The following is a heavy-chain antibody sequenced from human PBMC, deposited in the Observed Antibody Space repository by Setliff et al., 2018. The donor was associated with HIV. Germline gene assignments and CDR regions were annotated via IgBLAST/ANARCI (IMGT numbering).Heavy chain of an antibody. CDR1: GSTLSKDY. CDR2: VKPDGEWT. D-gene: IGHD1-1*01. Sequence: ASVKVSCKTSGSTLSKDYIHWVRQAPGQGPEWMGMVKPDGEWTDYGKKSHDRVKMSRDKSTNRVYFELSSLTFEDTAMYYCVRNSFPVGVTGTGPLFDYWGQGTLVTVSS. V-gene: IGHV1-46*01. J-gene: IGHJ4*02. CDR3: VRNSFPVGVTGTGPLFDY.